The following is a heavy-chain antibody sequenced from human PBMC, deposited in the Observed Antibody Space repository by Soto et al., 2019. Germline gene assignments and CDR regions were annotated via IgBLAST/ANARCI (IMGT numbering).Heavy chain of an antibody. CDR3: ARGQRGVVVAPAALHSPLDY. D-gene: IGHD2-2*01. Sequence: QVQLVQSGAEVKKPGSSVKVSCKTSGGTFNTYPISWVRQAPGQGLEWMGTIIPILDIANYAQKFQGRVTITADKSTSTAYMELSSLESEDTAVYYCARGQRGVVVAPAALHSPLDYWGQGTLVTVSS. J-gene: IGHJ4*02. CDR2: IIPILDIA. V-gene: IGHV1-69*02. CDR1: GGTFNTYP.